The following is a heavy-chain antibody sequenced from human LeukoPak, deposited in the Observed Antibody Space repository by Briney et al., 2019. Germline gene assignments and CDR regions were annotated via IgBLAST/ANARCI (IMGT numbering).Heavy chain of an antibody. V-gene: IGHV1-2*02. CDR2: INPNSGVT. CDR1: GYTFTSFD. D-gene: IGHD1-26*01. Sequence: ASVKVSCRASGYTFTSFDINWVRQATGQGLEWMGWINPNSGVTNYAQKFKGRVTMTRDTSINSAYMELTSLKSDDTAVYYCARDLRVGPTVFDYWGQGTLVTVSS. CDR3: ARDLRVGPTVFDY. J-gene: IGHJ4*02.